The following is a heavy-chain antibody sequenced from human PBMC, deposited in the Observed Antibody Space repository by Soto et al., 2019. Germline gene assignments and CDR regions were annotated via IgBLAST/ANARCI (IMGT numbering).Heavy chain of an antibody. CDR1: GGSFSGYY. D-gene: IGHD2-8*02. Sequence: QVQLQQWGAGLLKPSETLSLTCAVYGGSFSGYYWTWIRQPPGTGLEWIGEINHSGSTNYNPPLKTRVTISVDTSKIQFSMKLTSVTAADTAVYYCARDKITGLFDYWGQGTLVTVSS. J-gene: IGHJ4*02. CDR2: INHSGST. CDR3: ARDKITGLFDY. V-gene: IGHV4-34*01.